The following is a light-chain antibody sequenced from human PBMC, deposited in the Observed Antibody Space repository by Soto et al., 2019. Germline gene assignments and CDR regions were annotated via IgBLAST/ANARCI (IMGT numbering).Light chain of an antibody. V-gene: IGKV3-11*01. Sequence: DIVMTQTPLSLPVTPGEPASISCRSSQSVSSYLAWYQQKPGQAPRLLIYDASNRATGIPARFSGSGSGTDFTLIISSLEPEDFAGYYCQQRSNWPVTFGLGTKVEV. J-gene: IGKJ1*01. CDR3: QQRSNWPVT. CDR2: DAS. CDR1: QSVSSY.